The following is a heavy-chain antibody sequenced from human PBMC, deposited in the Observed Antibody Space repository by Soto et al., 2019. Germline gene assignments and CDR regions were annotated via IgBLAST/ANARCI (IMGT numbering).Heavy chain of an antibody. CDR2: INPSGGRV. Sequence: QMQLVQSGAEVKKPGASVKVSCKASGYTFTSYQMHWVRQAPGQGLEWMGMINPSGGRVTNAPRFQGRVMMTRDTSTNTLYMELRSLRSEDSAVYYCARDGPPTTTGVGPSYTMDVWGQGTTVTVS. CDR1: GYTFTSYQ. J-gene: IGHJ6*02. D-gene: IGHD3-3*01. V-gene: IGHV1-46*01. CDR3: ARDGPPTTTGVGPSYTMDV.